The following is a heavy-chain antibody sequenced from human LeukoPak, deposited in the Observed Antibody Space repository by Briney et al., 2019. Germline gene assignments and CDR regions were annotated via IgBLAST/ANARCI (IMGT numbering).Heavy chain of an antibody. Sequence: GGSLRLSCAASGFTFSSYGMHWVRQAPGKGLEWVAVISYDGSNKYYADPVKGRFTISRDNSKNTLYLQMNSLRAEDTAVYYCANGNSGSYYIPFDYWGQGTLVTVSS. CDR3: ANGNSGSYYIPFDY. V-gene: IGHV3-30*18. D-gene: IGHD3-10*01. CDR2: ISYDGSNK. J-gene: IGHJ4*02. CDR1: GFTFSSYG.